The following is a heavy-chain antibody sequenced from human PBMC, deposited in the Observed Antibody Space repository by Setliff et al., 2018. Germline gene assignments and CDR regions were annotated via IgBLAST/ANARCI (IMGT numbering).Heavy chain of an antibody. Sequence: APVKVSCKASGFTFRNYAISWVRQAPGQGLEWMGWISAYNGDTTYTQNLQGRVTLTTDTSTTTAYMELRSLRSDDTAVYYCARRPIALAGYRKGAFDIWGQGTVVTVSS. D-gene: IGHD6-19*01. CDR1: GFTFRNYA. J-gene: IGHJ3*02. V-gene: IGHV1-18*01. CDR3: ARRPIALAGYRKGAFDI. CDR2: ISAYNGDT.